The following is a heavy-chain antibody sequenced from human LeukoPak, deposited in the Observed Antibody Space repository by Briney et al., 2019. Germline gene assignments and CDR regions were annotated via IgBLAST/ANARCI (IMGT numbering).Heavy chain of an antibody. CDR3: ARGPDDYIWGSHRYD. Sequence: SVKVSCKASGGTFSSYAISWVRQAPGQGLEWMGGIIPIFGTANYAQKFQGRVTITADESTSIAYMELSSLKSEDTAVYYCARGPDDYIWGSHRYDWGQGTLVTVSS. D-gene: IGHD3-16*02. CDR2: IIPIFGTA. J-gene: IGHJ4*02. CDR1: GGTFSSYA. V-gene: IGHV1-69*13.